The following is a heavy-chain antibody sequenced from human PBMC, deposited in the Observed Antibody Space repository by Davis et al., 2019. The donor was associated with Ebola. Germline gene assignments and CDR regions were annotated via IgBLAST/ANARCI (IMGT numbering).Heavy chain of an antibody. V-gene: IGHV1-18*04. CDR1: GYTFTSYG. CDR3: AGDRYSSGWAMLDY. D-gene: IGHD6-19*01. Sequence: ASVKVSCKASGYTFTSYGISWVRQAPGQGLEWMGWISTYKANTNYAQKLQGRVTMTTDTSTNTAYMELRSLRSDDTAVYYCAGDRYSSGWAMLDYWGQGTLVTVSS. J-gene: IGHJ4*02. CDR2: ISTYKANT.